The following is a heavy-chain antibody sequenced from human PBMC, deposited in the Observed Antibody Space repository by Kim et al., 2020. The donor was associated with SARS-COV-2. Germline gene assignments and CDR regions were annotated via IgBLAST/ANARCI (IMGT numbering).Heavy chain of an antibody. D-gene: IGHD1-1*01. CDR2: VHSRGST. J-gene: IGHJ4*02. CDR3: ARWNEAWRSFDF. Sequence: SETLSLTCSVSGASISHYFWNWMRQPPGRELEWVGYVHSRGSTHFNPSLKSRLTMFVDTSKNEVFLKLNSVIAADTAVYFCARWNEAWRSFDFWGQGTLV. V-gene: IGHV4-59*01. CDR1: GASISHYF.